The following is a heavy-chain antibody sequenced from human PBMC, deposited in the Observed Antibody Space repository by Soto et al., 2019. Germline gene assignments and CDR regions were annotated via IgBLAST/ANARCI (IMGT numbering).Heavy chain of an antibody. CDR1: GFTFSNPW. J-gene: IGHJ6*02. CDR3: TAGLCGNTRGMDV. Sequence: EVQLVESGGGLAKPGGSLRLSCAGSGFTFSNPWMNWVRQAPGKGLEWVGLIRSKNHGGTTEYAAPVKGRFAISRDDSRNTLYLQMNSLRIEDTARYYCTAGLCGNTRGMDVWGLGTTVAVSS. V-gene: IGHV3-15*07. D-gene: IGHD6-25*01. CDR2: IRSKNHGGTT.